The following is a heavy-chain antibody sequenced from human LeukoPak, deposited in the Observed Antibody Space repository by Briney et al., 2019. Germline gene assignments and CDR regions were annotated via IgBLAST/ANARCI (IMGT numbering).Heavy chain of an antibody. Sequence: SETLPLTCTVSGGSIRSYYWSWIRQPPGKGLEWIGYIYFSGSTSYNPSLKSRVTISVDRSKNQFSLKLSSVAAADTAVYYCARSYDTNFDYWGQGTLVTVSS. CDR2: IYFSGST. D-gene: IGHD3-3*01. J-gene: IGHJ4*02. CDR3: ARSYDTNFDY. CDR1: GGSIRSYY. V-gene: IGHV4-59*01.